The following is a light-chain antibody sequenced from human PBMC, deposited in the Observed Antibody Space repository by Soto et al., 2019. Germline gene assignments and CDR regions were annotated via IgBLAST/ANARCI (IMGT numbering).Light chain of an antibody. J-gene: IGKJ1*01. V-gene: IGKV1-5*01. Sequence: DIQMTQSPSTLSASVGDRVTITCRASQSISYRLAWYQQKPGKAPKLLIYDASSLESGVQSTFRGSGSGTEFTLTITSLQPDDFATYSCQQYNSYSWTVGQGPKVEIK. CDR1: QSISYR. CDR3: QQYNSYSWT. CDR2: DAS.